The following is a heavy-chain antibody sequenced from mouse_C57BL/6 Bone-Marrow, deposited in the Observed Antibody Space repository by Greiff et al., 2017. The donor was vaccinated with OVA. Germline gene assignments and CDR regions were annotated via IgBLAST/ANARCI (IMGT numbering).Heavy chain of an antibody. Sequence: VQLVESGAELVRPGASVTLSCKASVYTFTDYEMHWVKQTPVHGLEWIGAIDPETGGTAYNQKFKGKAILTADKSSSTAYMELRSLTSEDSAVYYCTRFSYYYGSKGYWGQGTTLTVSS. J-gene: IGHJ2*01. CDR1: VYTFTDYE. CDR3: TRFSYYYGSKGY. D-gene: IGHD1-1*01. V-gene: IGHV1-15*01. CDR2: IDPETGGT.